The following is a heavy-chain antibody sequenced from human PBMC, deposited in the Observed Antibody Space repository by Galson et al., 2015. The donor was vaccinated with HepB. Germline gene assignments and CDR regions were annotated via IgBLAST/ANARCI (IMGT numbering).Heavy chain of an antibody. D-gene: IGHD3-22*01. CDR1: GFTFSNAW. J-gene: IGHJ3*02. CDR3: TTDLLVVVITTEEVHAFDI. CDR2: IKSKTDGGTT. Sequence: SLRLSCAASGFTFSNAWMNWVRQAPGKGLEWVGRIKSKTDGGTTDYAAPVKGRFTISRDDSKNTLYLQMNSLKTEDTAVYYCTTDLLVVVITTEEVHAFDIWGQGTMVTVSS. V-gene: IGHV3-15*07.